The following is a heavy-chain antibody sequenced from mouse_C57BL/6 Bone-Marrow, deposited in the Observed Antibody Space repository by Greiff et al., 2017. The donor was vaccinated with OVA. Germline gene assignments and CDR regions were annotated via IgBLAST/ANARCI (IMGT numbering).Heavy chain of an antibody. Sequence: VKLQQPGAELVKPGASVKMSCKASGYTFTSYWITWVKQRPGQGLAWIGDIYPGSGSTNYNEKFKSKATLTVDTSSSTAYMQLSSLTSEDSAVYYCAREELGRGWYFDVWGTGTTVTGSS. CDR1: GYTFTSYW. CDR3: AREELGRGWYFDV. V-gene: IGHV1-55*01. CDR2: IYPGSGST. J-gene: IGHJ1*03. D-gene: IGHD4-1*01.